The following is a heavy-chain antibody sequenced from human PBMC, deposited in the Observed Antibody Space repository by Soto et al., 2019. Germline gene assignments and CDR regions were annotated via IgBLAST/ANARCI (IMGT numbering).Heavy chain of an antibody. CDR1: GGSISSGGYY. Sequence: LSLTCTVSGGSISSGGYYWSWIRQHPGKGLEWIGYIYYSGSTYYNPSLKSRVTISVDTSRNQFFLNLHSVTAADSAVYFCGRESGETWDYEDYWGQGTPVTVSS. CDR2: IYYSGST. CDR3: GRESGETWDYEDY. D-gene: IGHD1-7*01. V-gene: IGHV4-31*03. J-gene: IGHJ4*02.